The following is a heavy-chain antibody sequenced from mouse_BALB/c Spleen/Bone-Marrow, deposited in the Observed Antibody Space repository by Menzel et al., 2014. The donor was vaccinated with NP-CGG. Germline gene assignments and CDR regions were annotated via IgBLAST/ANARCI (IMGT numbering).Heavy chain of an antibody. CDR2: INSNGGST. CDR3: ARDYYGSSYAMDY. D-gene: IGHD1-1*01. CDR1: GFTFSSYG. V-gene: IGHV5-6-3*01. J-gene: IGHJ4*01. Sequence: EVKLMESGGGLVQPGGSLKLSCAASGFTFSSYGMSWVRQTPDKRLELVATINSNGGSTYYPDSVKGRFTISRDNAKNTLYLQMSSLKSEDTAMYYCARDYYGSSYAMDYLGQGTSVTVSS.